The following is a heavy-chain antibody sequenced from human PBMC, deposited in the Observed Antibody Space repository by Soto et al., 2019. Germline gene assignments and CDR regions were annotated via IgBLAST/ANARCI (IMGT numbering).Heavy chain of an antibody. J-gene: IGHJ4*02. CDR3: AKNWNWGSLVH. CDR1: GGSFSGYY. Sequence: SETLSLTCAVYGGSFSGYYWSWIRQHPGKGLEWIGYIYYGGSTNYNPSLKSRVTISVDTPKNQFSLKLSSVTAADTAVYYCAKNWNWGSLVHWGQGTLVTVSS. V-gene: IGHV4-59*08. D-gene: IGHD7-27*01. CDR2: IYYGGST.